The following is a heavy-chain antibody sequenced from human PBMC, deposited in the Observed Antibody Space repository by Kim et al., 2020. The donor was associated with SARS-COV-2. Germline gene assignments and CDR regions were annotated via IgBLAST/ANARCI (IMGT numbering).Heavy chain of an antibody. D-gene: IGHD3-22*01. CDR2: INWNSDTT. Sequence: GGSLRLSCAASGFTFDDYGMSWVRQAPGKGLEWVSGINWNSDTTGYADSVKGRFTISRDNAKNSLYLQINSLRVEDTALYHCARVERYYDSSGYPDYWGQGTLVTVSS. V-gene: IGHV3-20*01. CDR1: GFTFDDYG. J-gene: IGHJ4*02. CDR3: ARVERYYDSSGYPDY.